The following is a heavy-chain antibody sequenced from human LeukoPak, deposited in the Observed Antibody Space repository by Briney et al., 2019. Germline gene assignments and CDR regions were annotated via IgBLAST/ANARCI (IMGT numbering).Heavy chain of an antibody. CDR1: GFTVSSNY. Sequence: PGGSLRLSCAASGFTVSSNYMSWVRQAPGKGLAWVSVIYSGGSTYYADSVKGRFTISRDNSKNTLYLQMNSLRAEDTAVYYCARDLLRGNSFDYWGQGTLVTVSS. V-gene: IGHV3-66*01. D-gene: IGHD2-15*01. J-gene: IGHJ4*02. CDR3: ARDLLRGNSFDY. CDR2: IYSGGST.